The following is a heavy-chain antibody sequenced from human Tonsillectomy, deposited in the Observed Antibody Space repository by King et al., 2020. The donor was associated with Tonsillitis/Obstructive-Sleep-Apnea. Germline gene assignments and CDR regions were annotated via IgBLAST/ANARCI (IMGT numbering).Heavy chain of an antibody. J-gene: IGHJ2*01. CDR3: ARDPENWYFDL. V-gene: IGHV3-33*01. CDR2: IWYDGSSK. Sequence: VQLVESGGGVVQPGRSLRLSCAASRFTFSSYGMHWVRQAPGKGLEWVAVIWYDGSSKYYADSVKGRFTISRDNSKSTLYLQMNSLRAEDTAVYYCARDPENWYFDLWGRGTLVTVSS. CDR1: RFTFSSYG.